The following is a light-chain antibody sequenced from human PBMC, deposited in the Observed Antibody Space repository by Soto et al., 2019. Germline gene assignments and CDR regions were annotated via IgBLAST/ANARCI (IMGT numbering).Light chain of an antibody. CDR2: DAY. V-gene: IGKV3-20*01. J-gene: IGKJ1*01. CDR1: PSFSGSS. Sequence: EIVLTQSPGTLSLSPGERATLSCRASPSFSGSSLAWYQQKPGQAPRLLMYDAYTRATDIPERFSGSGSGTDVTLIISRLEPEDFAVYYCQQYGNSPVTFGQGTKVEIK. CDR3: QQYGNSPVT.